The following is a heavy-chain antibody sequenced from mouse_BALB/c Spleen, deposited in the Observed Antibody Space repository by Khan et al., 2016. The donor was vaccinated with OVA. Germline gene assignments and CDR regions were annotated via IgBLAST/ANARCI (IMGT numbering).Heavy chain of an antibody. Sequence: LVKTGASVKISCKASGYSFTGYYMHWVKQSHGKSLEWIGYISCYNGATSYNQKFKGKATFTVDTSSSTAYLQFNSLTSEDSADYYCARGDYYGSSAFTYWGQGTLVTVSA. V-gene: IGHV1S34*01. J-gene: IGHJ3*01. CDR1: GYSFTGYY. CDR2: ISCYNGAT. CDR3: ARGDYYGSSAFTY. D-gene: IGHD1-1*01.